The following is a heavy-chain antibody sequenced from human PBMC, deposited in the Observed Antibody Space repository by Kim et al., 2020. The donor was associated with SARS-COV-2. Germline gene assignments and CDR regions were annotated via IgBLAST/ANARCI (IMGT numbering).Heavy chain of an antibody. CDR2: ISYDGSNK. CDR3: ARDPWSRLRGLIYSYYGMDV. D-gene: IGHD3-10*01. CDR1: GFTLSSCA. V-gene: IGHV3-30-3*01. J-gene: IGHJ6*02. Sequence: GGSLRLSCAASGFTLSSCAMHWVRQAPGKGLEWVAVISYDGSNKNYADSVKGRFTISRDNSKNTLYLQMNSLRAEDTALYHCARDPWSRLRGLIYSYYGMDVWGQGTTVTVSS.